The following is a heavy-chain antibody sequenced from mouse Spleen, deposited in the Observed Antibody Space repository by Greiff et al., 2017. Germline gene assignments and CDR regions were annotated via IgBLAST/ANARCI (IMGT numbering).Heavy chain of an antibody. D-gene: IGHD2-10*02. J-gene: IGHJ4*01. V-gene: IGHV1-69*02. CDR1: GYTFTSYW. CDR2: IYPSDSYT. Sequence: VQLQQPGAELVRPGASVKLSCKASGYTFTSYWINWVKQRPGQGLEWIGNIYPSDSYTNYNQKFKDKATLTADKSSSTAYMQLSSLASEDSAVYYCARSGYGKAMDYWGQGTSVTVSS. CDR3: ARSGYGKAMDY.